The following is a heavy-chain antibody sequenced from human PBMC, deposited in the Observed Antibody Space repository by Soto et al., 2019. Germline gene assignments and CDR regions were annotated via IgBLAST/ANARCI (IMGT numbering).Heavy chain of an antibody. CDR1: GGTFSSYA. CDR3: ASRGVYSSGWYYFDY. Sequence: QVQLVQSGAEVKKPGSSVKVSCKASGGTFSSYAISWVRQAPGQGLEWMGGIIPIFGTANYAQKFQGRVTITADDSKSTAYMELSSLRSEDTAVYYCASRGVYSSGWYYFDYWGQGTLVTVSS. CDR2: IIPIFGTA. D-gene: IGHD6-19*01. V-gene: IGHV1-69*01. J-gene: IGHJ4*01.